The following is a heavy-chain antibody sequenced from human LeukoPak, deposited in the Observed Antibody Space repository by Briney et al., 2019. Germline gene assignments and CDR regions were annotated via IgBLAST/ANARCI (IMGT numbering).Heavy chain of an antibody. CDR2: IFYTGRI. CDR3: ARTVGARTFYLDY. CDR1: GGSVRSGGYY. D-gene: IGHD1-26*01. V-gene: IGHV4-31*03. Sequence: PSQTLSLTCTVSGGSVRSGGYYWSWIRQRPGKGLEWIGYIFYTGRISYNPSLSSRVTISFDTSKNQFSLNLSSVTAADTAVYFCARTVGARTFYLDYWGHGTLVTVSS. J-gene: IGHJ4*01.